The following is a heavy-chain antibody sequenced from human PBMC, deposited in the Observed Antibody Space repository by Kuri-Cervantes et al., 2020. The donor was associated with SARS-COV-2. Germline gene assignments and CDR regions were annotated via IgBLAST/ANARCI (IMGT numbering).Heavy chain of an antibody. CDR3: ARASLDLTIFGVAYDAFDI. D-gene: IGHD3-3*01. CDR2: ISSSGTTT. Sequence: GGSLRLSCAASGFTFSAYYMHWIRQAPGKGLEWVSYISSSGTTTYYADSVKGRFTISRDNAKNTLYLQMNSLRAEDTAVYYCARASLDLTIFGVAYDAFDIWGQGTMVTVSS. V-gene: IGHV3-11*04. J-gene: IGHJ3*02. CDR1: GFTFSAYY.